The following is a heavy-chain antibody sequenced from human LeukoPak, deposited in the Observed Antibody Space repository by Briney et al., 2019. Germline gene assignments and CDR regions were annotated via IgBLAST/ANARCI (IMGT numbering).Heavy chain of an antibody. CDR2: IYITGST. V-gene: IGHV4-59*13. Sequence: SETLSLTCTVTGASISSYYWTWIRKPPGKGLEWIGDIYITGSTNYNPYLKKRVTMSVDTSKNQCALRLSCVTAADAAVYYCARVRIGETSYDASDVWGLGTMVTVSS. CDR1: GASISSYY. D-gene: IGHD1-26*01. J-gene: IGHJ3*01. CDR3: ARVRIGETSYDASDV.